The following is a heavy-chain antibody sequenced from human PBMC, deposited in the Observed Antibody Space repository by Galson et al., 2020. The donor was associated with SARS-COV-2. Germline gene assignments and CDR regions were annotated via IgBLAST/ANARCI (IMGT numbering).Heavy chain of an antibody. V-gene: IGHV3-66*01. J-gene: IGHJ4*02. CDR1: GFSVSSNY. CDR2: IYSGGST. CDR3: ARVFGYSYESSGVY. Sequence: GESLKISCAASGFSVSSNYMSWVRQAPGKGLEWVSVIYSGGSTYYADSMKGRFTISRDNSKNTLYLQMNSLRAEDTAVYYCARVFGYSYESSGVYWGQGTLVTVSS. D-gene: IGHD3-22*01.